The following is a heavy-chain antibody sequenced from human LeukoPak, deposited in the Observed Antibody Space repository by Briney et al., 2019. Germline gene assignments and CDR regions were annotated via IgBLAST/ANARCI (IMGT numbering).Heavy chain of an antibody. Sequence: PSETLSLTCTVSGGSISSYYWSWIRQPPGKGLEWIGYIYYSGSTNYNPSLKSRVTISVDTSKNQFSLKLSSVTAADTAVYYCASTYGSGSYNWFDPWGQGTLVTVSS. V-gene: IGHV4-59*12. CDR2: IYYSGST. J-gene: IGHJ5*02. CDR1: GGSISSYY. CDR3: ASTYGSGSYNWFDP. D-gene: IGHD3-10*01.